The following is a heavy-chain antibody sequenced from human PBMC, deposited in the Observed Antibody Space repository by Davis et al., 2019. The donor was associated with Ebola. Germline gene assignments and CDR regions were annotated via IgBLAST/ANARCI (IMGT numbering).Heavy chain of an antibody. J-gene: IGHJ4*02. Sequence: SETLSLTCTVSGGSISSSSYYWSWIRQPPGKGLEWIGEINHSGSTNYNPSLKSRVTISVDTSKNQFSLKLSSVTAADTAVYYCARGAVAGLPFDYWGQGTLVTVSS. D-gene: IGHD6-19*01. CDR2: INHSGST. CDR3: ARGAVAGLPFDY. V-gene: IGHV4-39*07. CDR1: GGSISSSSYY.